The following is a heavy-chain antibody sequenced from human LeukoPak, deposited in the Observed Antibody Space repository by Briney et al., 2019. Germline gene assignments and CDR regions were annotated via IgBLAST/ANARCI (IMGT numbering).Heavy chain of an antibody. D-gene: IGHD2-2*01. CDR2: TSHSGST. V-gene: IGHV4-34*01. CDR3: ARKYCSTTSCYYAFDV. Sequence: SETLSLTCALYGGSFNGYYWTWIRQPPGKGLEWIGETSHSGSTNYDPSLESRVSISVDTSKQQFSLKVTSVTAADTAVYFCARKYCSTTSCYYAFDVWGQGTMVTVSS. CDR1: GGSFNGYY. J-gene: IGHJ3*01.